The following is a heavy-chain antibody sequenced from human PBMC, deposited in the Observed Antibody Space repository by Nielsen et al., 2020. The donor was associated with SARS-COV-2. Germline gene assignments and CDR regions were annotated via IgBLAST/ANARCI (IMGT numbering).Heavy chain of an antibody. V-gene: IGHV4-39*01. CDR3: ARQGYYYGSGTHLDH. CDR2: IYYSGST. J-gene: IGHJ4*02. CDR1: GASISSSSYY. D-gene: IGHD3-10*01. Sequence: SETLSLTCTVSGASISSSSYYWGWIRQPPGNGLEWIGSIYYSGSTYYSPSLKSRVTISLDTSKNQFSLKLSSVTAADPAISYCARQGYYYGSGTHLDHWGQGTLVTVSS.